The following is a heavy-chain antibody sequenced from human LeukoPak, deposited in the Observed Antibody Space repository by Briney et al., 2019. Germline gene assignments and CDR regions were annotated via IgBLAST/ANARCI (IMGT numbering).Heavy chain of an antibody. CDR2: INPNSGGT. CDR3: ARDKTRWQTTIFGY. CDR1: GYTFTGYY. J-gene: IGHJ4*02. D-gene: IGHD1-14*01. Sequence: GASVKVSCKASGYTFTGYYMRWVRQAPGQGLEWMGWINPNSGGTNYAQKFQGRVTMTRDTSISTAYMELSRLRSDDTAVYYCARDKTRWQTTIFGYWGQGTLVTVSS. V-gene: IGHV1-2*02.